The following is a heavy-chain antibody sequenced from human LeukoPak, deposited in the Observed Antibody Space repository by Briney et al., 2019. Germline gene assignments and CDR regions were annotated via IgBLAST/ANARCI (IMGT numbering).Heavy chain of an antibody. CDR1: GDSISSGDYY. Sequence: PPETLSLTCTVSGDSISSGDYYWSWIRQPAGKGLEWIGRISSSGSTNYNPSLKSRVTISVDTSKNQFSLKLSSVTAADTAVYFCARGPYSYDSSGAFDIWGQGTMVTVSS. CDR3: ARGPYSYDSSGAFDI. D-gene: IGHD3-22*01. V-gene: IGHV4-61*02. J-gene: IGHJ3*02. CDR2: ISSSGST.